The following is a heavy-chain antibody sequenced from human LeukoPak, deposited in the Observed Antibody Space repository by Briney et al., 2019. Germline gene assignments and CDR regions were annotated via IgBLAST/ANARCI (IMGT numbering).Heavy chain of an antibody. D-gene: IGHD2-21*01. Sequence: GGSLRLSCTASGFTFSDYYMSWIRQAPGKGLEWISFISNSGSTIYYADSVKGRFAISRDNSKNTLYLQMNSLRAEDTAVYYCAKSYEMIDYYYGMDVWGQGTTVTVSS. J-gene: IGHJ6*02. CDR3: AKSYEMIDYYYGMDV. CDR1: GFTFSDYY. CDR2: ISNSGSTI. V-gene: IGHV3-11*01.